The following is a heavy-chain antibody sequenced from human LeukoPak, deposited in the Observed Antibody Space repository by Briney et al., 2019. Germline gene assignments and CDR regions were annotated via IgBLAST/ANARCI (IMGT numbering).Heavy chain of an antibody. Sequence: PSETLSLTCTVSGGSISSSSYYWGWIRQPPEKGLEGIGSIYYSGSTYYNPPLKSPVTISLDTSKNQFSLKLSSVTAADTAVYYCERHPLYPSYYYYMDVWGKGTTVTVSS. CDR2: IYYSGST. CDR3: ERHPLYPSYYYYMDV. J-gene: IGHJ6*03. D-gene: IGHD2-2*02. V-gene: IGHV4-39*01. CDR1: GGSISSSSYY.